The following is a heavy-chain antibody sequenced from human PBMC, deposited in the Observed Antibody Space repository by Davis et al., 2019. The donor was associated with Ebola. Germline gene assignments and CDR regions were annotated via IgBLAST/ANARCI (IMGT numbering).Heavy chain of an antibody. D-gene: IGHD3-10*01. V-gene: IGHV4-34*01. CDR3: ARGGGSYYMDV. Sequence: MPSETLSLTCAVYGGSFSDYYWSWLLPPPGKGLAWIGEINHSGSTNYNPSLKSRVTISVDTSKKQFSLKLNSVTAADTAVYYCARGGGSYYMDVWGKGATVTVSS. CDR1: GGSFSDYY. J-gene: IGHJ6*03. CDR2: INHSGST.